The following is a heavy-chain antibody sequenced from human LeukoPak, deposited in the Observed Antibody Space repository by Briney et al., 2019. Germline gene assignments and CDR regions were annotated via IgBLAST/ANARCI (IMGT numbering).Heavy chain of an antibody. V-gene: IGHV3-21*01. J-gene: IGHJ4*02. CDR2: ISSSSSYI. D-gene: IGHD1-26*01. CDR1: GFMFSNFG. Sequence: GGSLRLSCAASGFMFSNFGMSWVRQAPGKGVEWVSSISSSSSYIYYADSVKGRFTISRDNAKNSLYLQMNSLRAEDTAVYYCARERVGATSLFDYWGQGTLVTVSS. CDR3: ARERVGATSLFDY.